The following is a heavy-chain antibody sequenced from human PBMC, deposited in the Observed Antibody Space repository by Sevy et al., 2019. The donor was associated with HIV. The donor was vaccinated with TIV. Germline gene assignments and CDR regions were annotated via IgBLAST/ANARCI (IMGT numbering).Heavy chain of an antibody. CDR3: ANAYSGSYSHSYLYALDV. D-gene: IGHD1-26*01. CDR2: ISHDGINE. J-gene: IGHJ6*02. CDR1: GFSFSYYG. Sequence: GGSLRLSCIGSGFSFSYYGIHWVRQAPGKGLDWVALISHDGINEYYADSVEGRLTISRDNSKNTVYLEMNSLRNEDTAIYFCANAYSGSYSHSYLYALDVWGQGTTVTVSS. V-gene: IGHV3-30*18.